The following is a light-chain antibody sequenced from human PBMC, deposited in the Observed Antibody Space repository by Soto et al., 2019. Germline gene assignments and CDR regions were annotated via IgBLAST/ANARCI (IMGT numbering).Light chain of an antibody. J-gene: IGKJ4*01. CDR1: QSVSGN. V-gene: IGKV3-15*01. CDR3: QQYNNWPLT. Sequence: EILMTQSPATLSVSPGERATLSCRASQSVSGNLAWYQQKPGQAPRLLIYDASTKATGVPARLSGSGSVTEFTITISSMKYEDFEVYYCQQYNNWPLTFGGGTKVDIK. CDR2: DAS.